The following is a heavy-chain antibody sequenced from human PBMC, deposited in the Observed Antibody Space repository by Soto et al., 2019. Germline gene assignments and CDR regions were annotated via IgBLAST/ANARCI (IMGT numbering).Heavy chain of an antibody. V-gene: IGHV4-31*03. J-gene: IGHJ6*02. Sequence: SETLSLTCSVSGGSISSVGHYWTWIRQQPGKGLEWIGYIYYSGSTDYNPSLKSRVTISVDRSKNQFSLNLSSVTAADTAIYYCARESGGYDSSTRYGLDVWGQGTTVTVAS. D-gene: IGHD6-25*01. CDR3: ARESGGYDSSTRYGLDV. CDR1: GGSISSVGHY. CDR2: IYYSGST.